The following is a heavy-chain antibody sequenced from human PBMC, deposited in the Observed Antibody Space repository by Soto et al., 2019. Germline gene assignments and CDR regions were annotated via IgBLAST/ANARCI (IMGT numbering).Heavy chain of an antibody. V-gene: IGHV4-31*03. J-gene: IGHJ6*02. Sequence: SETLSLTCSVSGGSISSVGHYWTWIRQQPGKGLEWIGYIYYSGSTDYNPSLKSRVTISVDRSKNQFSLNLSSVTAADTAIYYCARESGGYDSSTRYGLDVWGQGTTVTVAS. D-gene: IGHD6-25*01. CDR3: ARESGGYDSSTRYGLDV. CDR1: GGSISSVGHY. CDR2: IYYSGST.